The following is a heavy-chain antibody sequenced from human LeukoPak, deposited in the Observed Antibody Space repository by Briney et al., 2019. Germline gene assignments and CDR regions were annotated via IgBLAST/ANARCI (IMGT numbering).Heavy chain of an antibody. CDR1: GFTLSSYS. D-gene: IGHD6-13*01. V-gene: IGHV3-21*01. J-gene: IGHJ5*02. Sequence: GGSLRLSCAASGFTLSSYSMNCGRQAPGKGPEWVSSISSSSSYIYYADSVKGRFTISRDNAKDSLYRQMNSLRAEDTAVYYCAREAFSSSWYFPWGQGTLVTVSS. CDR3: AREAFSSSWYFP. CDR2: ISSSSSYI.